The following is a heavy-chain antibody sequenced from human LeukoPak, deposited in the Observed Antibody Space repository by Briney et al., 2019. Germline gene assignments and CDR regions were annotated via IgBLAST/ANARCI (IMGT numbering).Heavy chain of an antibody. CDR1: KFTFSSYW. V-gene: IGHV3-7*01. CDR2: IKQDGSEK. J-gene: IGHJ6*03. Sequence: GGSLRLSCAASKFTFSSYWMSWVRQAPGKGLEWVANIKQDGSEKYYVDSVKGRFTISRDNAKNSLYLQMNSLRAEDTAVYYCARVRQQLVRLLGRDTTYYYYYYMDVWGKGTTVTVSS. CDR3: ARVRQQLVRLLGRDTTYYYYYYMDV. D-gene: IGHD6-13*01.